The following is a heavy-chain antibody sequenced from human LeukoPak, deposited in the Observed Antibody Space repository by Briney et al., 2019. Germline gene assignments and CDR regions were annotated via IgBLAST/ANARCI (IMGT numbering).Heavy chain of an antibody. CDR1: GYTFTGYY. CDR3: ASYFPDTAFDY. J-gene: IGHJ4*02. D-gene: IGHD5-18*01. CDR2: INPNSGGT. V-gene: IGHV1-2*02. Sequence: ASVKVSCKASGYTFTGYYMHWVRQAPGQGLEWMGWINPNSGGTNYAQEFQGRVTMTRDTSISTAYMELSRLRSDDTAVYYCASYFPDTAFDYWGQGTLVTVSS.